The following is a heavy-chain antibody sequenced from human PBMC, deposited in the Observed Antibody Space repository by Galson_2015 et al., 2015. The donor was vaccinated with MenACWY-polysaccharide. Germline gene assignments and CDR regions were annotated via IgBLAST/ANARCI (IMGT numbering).Heavy chain of an antibody. Sequence: LSLTCAVSGGSISNSYWWSWVRQPPGKGLEWIGEIYHTGSTNYNPSLKSRVTMSVDKSKNQFSLKVTSVTAADTAMYYCATLIEEAAYNWFDPWGQGTLVTVSS. V-gene: IGHV4-4*02. CDR1: GGSISNSYW. J-gene: IGHJ5*02. CDR2: IYHTGST. D-gene: IGHD6-13*01. CDR3: ATLIEEAAYNWFDP.